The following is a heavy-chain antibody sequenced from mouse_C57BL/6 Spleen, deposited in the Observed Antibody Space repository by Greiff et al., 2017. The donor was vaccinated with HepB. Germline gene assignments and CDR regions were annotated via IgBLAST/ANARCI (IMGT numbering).Heavy chain of an antibody. CDR1: GYTFTSYW. J-gene: IGHJ4*01. CDR3: ARWDYYGSSLYAMDY. V-gene: IGHV1-55*01. D-gene: IGHD1-1*01. Sequence: QVQLQQSGAELVKPGASVKMSCKASGYTFTSYWITWVKQRPGQGLEWIGDIYPGSGSTNYNEKFKSKATLTVGTSSSTAYMQLSSLTSEDSAVYYCARWDYYGSSLYAMDYWGQGTSVTVSS. CDR2: IYPGSGST.